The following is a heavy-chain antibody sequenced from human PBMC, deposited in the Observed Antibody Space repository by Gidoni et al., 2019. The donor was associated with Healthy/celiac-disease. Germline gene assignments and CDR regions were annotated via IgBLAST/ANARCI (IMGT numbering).Heavy chain of an antibody. CDR2: ISYDGSNK. D-gene: IGHD2-2*01. CDR3: ARDPFLVVPAAYFDY. J-gene: IGHJ4*02. Sequence: QVQLVESGGGVVQPGRSLRLSCAASGFTFSSYAMHWVRQAPGKGLEWVAVISYDGSNKYYADSVKGRFTISRDNSKNTLYLQMNSLRAEDTAVYYCARDPFLVVPAAYFDYWGQGTLVTVSS. V-gene: IGHV3-30-3*01. CDR1: GFTFSSYA.